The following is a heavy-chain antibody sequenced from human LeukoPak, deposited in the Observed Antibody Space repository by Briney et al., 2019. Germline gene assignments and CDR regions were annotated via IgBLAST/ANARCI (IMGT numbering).Heavy chain of an antibody. CDR1: GYTFTGYY. CDR3: VRDSHFVVRGVIGVARGLDY. Sequence: GASVKVSCKASGYTFTGYYMHWVRQAPGQGLEWMGWINPNSGGTNYAQKFQGRVTMTRDTSASTAYMELRRLRSDDTALYYCVRDSHFVVRGVIGVARGLDYWGQGTLVTVSS. J-gene: IGHJ4*02. CDR2: INPNSGGT. D-gene: IGHD3-10*01. V-gene: IGHV1-2*02.